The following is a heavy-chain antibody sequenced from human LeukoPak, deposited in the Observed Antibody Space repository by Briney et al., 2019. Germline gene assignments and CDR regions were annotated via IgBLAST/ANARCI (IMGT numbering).Heavy chain of an antibody. J-gene: IGHJ5*02. V-gene: IGHV4-39*07. Sequence: SETLSLTCTVSGGSISSSSYYWGWIRQPPGKGLEWIGSIYYSGSTYYNPSLKSRVTISVDTSKNQFSLKLGSVTAADTAVYYCARAGGPYSSSFTNWFDPWGQGTLVTVSS. CDR1: GGSISSSSYY. CDR3: ARAGGPYSSSFTNWFDP. D-gene: IGHD6-13*01. CDR2: IYYSGST.